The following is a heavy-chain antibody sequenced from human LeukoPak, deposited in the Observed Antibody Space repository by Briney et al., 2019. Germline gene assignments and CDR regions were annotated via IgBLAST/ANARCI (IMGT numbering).Heavy chain of an antibody. CDR1: GFTVSSNS. V-gene: IGHV3-53*01. Sequence: PGGSQRLSCTVSGFTVSSNSMSWVRQAPGKGLEWVSFIYSDNTHYSDSVKGRFTISRDNAKNSLYLQMNSLRAEDTAVYYCATQSYGLFDYWGQGTLVTVSS. D-gene: IGHD3-10*01. CDR3: ATQSYGLFDY. J-gene: IGHJ4*02. CDR2: IYSDNT.